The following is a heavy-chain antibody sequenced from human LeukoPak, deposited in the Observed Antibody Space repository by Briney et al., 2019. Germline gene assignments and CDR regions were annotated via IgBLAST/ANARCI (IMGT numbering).Heavy chain of an antibody. CDR3: AKFPEYYYYMDV. CDR2: IWNDGSNK. J-gene: IGHJ6*03. Sequence: PGGSLRLSCAASGFIFSNYGMYWVRQAPDKRLEWVAVIWNDGSNKYYAYSVKGRFTIPKDNSKHTLYLQMNSLRAEDTAIYYCAKFPEYYYYMDVWGKGTTVTVSS. CDR1: GFIFSNYG. V-gene: IGHV3-33*03.